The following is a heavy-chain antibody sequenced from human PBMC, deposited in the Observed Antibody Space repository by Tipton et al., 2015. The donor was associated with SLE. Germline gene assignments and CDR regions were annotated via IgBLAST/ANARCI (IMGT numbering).Heavy chain of an antibody. V-gene: IGHV4-61*02. CDR3: ARLVVVTAKVDY. Sequence: TLSLTCTVSGGSISSGGYYWSWIRQHPGKGLEWIGRIYTSGSTNYNPSLKSRVTISVDTSKNQFSLKLSSVTAADTAVYYCARLVVVTAKVDYWGQGTLVTVSS. CDR1: GGSISSGGYY. CDR2: IYTSGST. J-gene: IGHJ4*02. D-gene: IGHD2-21*02.